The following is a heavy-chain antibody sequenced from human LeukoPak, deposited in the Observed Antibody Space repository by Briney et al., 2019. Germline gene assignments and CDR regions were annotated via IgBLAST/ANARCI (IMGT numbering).Heavy chain of an antibody. D-gene: IGHD6-13*01. V-gene: IGHV1-18*01. CDR2: ISAYNGNT. CDR1: GYSFTSYG. CDR3: ARRSGSSWPFYNDY. Sequence: ASVKVSCKASGYSFTSYGISWVRQAPGQGLEGMGWISAYNGNTNYAQKLQGRVTMTTDTSTSTAYMELRSLRSDDTAVYYCARRSGSSWPFYNDYWGQGTLVTVSS. J-gene: IGHJ4*02.